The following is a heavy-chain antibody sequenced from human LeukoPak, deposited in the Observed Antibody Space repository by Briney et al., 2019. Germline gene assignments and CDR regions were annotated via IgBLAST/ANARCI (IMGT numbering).Heavy chain of an antibody. J-gene: IGHJ4*02. CDR2: IWNAGTNE. D-gene: IGHD4-23*01. CDR1: GFTFTSYG. V-gene: IGHV3-33*01. CDR3: ARDFYCGKGDYYDY. Sequence: GGSLRLSCAASGFTFTSYGMHWVRQTPGEGLEWVAVIWNAGTNEKYADSVKGRFTISRDNSKNTLYLQMNSLRAEDTAVYYCARDFYCGKGDYYDYWGQGTLVTVSS.